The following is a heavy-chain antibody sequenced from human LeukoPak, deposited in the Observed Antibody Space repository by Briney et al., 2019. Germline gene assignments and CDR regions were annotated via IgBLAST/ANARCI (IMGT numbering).Heavy chain of an antibody. V-gene: IGHV4-61*02. CDR1: GGSISSGSYY. Sequence: SETLSLTCTVSGGSISSGSYYWSWIRQPAGKGLEWIGRIYTSGSTNYNPSLKSRVTISVDTSKNQFSLKLSSVTAADTAVYYCASREGYWGLFDYWGQGTLVTVSS. D-gene: IGHD7-27*01. CDR3: ASREGYWGLFDY. J-gene: IGHJ4*02. CDR2: IYTSGST.